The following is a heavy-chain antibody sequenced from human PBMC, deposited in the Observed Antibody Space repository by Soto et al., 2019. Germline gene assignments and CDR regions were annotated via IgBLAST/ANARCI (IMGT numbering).Heavy chain of an antibody. CDR2: ISSVSNDI. CDR1: GFTFSRYS. J-gene: IGHJ4*02. Sequence: EVQLVESGGALVKPGGSLTLSCSASGFTFSRYSLNWFRQAPGKGLEWVSSISSVSNDISYAASVKGRFVVSRDNAKNSLFLQMNSLRPEDKALYYCARVAYWGPGTLVTVSS. CDR3: ARVAY. V-gene: IGHV3-21*01.